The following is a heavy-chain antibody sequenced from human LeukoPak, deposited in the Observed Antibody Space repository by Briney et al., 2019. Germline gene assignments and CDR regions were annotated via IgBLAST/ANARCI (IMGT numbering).Heavy chain of an antibody. CDR3: ARDDPSTVTIDY. V-gene: IGHV1-18*01. D-gene: IGHD4-17*01. J-gene: IGHJ4*02. CDR1: GGTFSSYA. CDR2: ISAYNGNT. Sequence: ASVKVSCKASGGTFSSYAMTWVRQAPGQGLEWMGWISAYNGNTNYAQKLQGRVTMTTDTSTSTAYMELRSLRSDDTAVYYCARDDPSTVTIDYWGQGTLVTVSS.